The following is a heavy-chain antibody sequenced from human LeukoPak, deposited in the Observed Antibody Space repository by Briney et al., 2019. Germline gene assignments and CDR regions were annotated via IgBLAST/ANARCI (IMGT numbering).Heavy chain of an antibody. CDR3: ARSGPNNYYYYYMDV. J-gene: IGHJ6*03. Sequence: SVKVSCKDSRGTFSSYAISGVRQAPGQGLEWMGGIIPIFGTANYAQKFQGRVTITADESTSTAYMGLSSLRSEDTAVYYCARSGPNNYYYYYMDVWGKGTTVTVSS. CDR1: RGTFSSYA. V-gene: IGHV1-69*01. CDR2: IIPIFGTA. D-gene: IGHD3-10*01.